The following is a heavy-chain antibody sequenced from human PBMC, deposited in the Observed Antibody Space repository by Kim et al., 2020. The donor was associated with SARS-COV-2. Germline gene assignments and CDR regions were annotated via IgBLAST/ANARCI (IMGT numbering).Heavy chain of an antibody. D-gene: IGHD3-10*01. V-gene: IGHV4-30-2*01. J-gene: IGHJ6*02. CDR1: GGSISSSGYS. CDR2: IYYSGST. Sequence: SETLSLTCAVSGGSISSSGYSWSWIRQPPGKGLEWIGYIYYSGSTYYNPSLKSRVTISVDRSKNQFSLKLTSVTAADTAVYYCARRDGSGSHGRKYAWG. CDR3: ARRDGSGSHGRKYA.